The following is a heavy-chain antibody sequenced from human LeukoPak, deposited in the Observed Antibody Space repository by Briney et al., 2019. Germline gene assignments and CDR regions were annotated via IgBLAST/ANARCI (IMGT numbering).Heavy chain of an antibody. CDR3: ARVYYYDSSGYYPAEYFQH. Sequence: SETLSLTCTVSGGSISSYYWSWIQQPPGKGLEWIGYIYYSGSTNYNPSLKSRVTISVDTSKNQFSLKLSSATAADTAVYYCARVYYYDSSGYYPAEYFQHWGQGTLVTVSS. CDR2: IYYSGST. J-gene: IGHJ1*01. CDR1: GGSISSYY. V-gene: IGHV4-59*01. D-gene: IGHD3-22*01.